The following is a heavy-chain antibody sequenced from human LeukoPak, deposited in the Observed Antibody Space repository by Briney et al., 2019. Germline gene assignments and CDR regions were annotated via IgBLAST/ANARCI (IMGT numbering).Heavy chain of an antibody. CDR1: GGSISSYY. CDR2: VSDSGST. J-gene: IGHJ5*01. CDR3: ARDILRNDGYNYDS. Sequence: KPSETLSLTCTVSGGSISSYYWSWIRQPPGKGLEYIGYVSDSGSTNYNPSLKSRVTISVDTSKNQFSLKLTSVTAADTAVYYCARDILRNDGYNYDSWGQGTLVTVSS. V-gene: IGHV4-59*01. D-gene: IGHD5-24*01.